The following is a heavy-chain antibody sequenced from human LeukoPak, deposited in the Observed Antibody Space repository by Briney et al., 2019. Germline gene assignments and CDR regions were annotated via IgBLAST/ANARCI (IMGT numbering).Heavy chain of an antibody. J-gene: IGHJ4*02. Sequence: SETLFLTCTVSGGSIYSYYWSWIRQPPGKGLEGIGYIYNSGSTNYNPSLKSRVTISVDTSKNQVSLKLSSVTAADTAVYYCARDKIAAAGKGDYWGQGTLVTVSS. D-gene: IGHD6-13*01. CDR1: GGSIYSYY. CDR2: IYNSGST. CDR3: ARDKIAAAGKGDY. V-gene: IGHV4-59*01.